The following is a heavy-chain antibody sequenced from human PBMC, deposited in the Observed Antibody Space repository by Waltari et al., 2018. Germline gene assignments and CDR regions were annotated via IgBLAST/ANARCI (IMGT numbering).Heavy chain of an antibody. V-gene: IGHV5-51*01. CDR1: GYSFTSYW. D-gene: IGHD3-9*01. CDR3: ATPRGTGYGNNAFGV. J-gene: IGHJ3*01. Sequence: EVQLVQSGAEVKKPGESLKISCKGSGYSFTSYWIGWVRQMPGKGLEWMGIIVPRDSDTRYSPSFEGQVTISADKSSSTAYLQWSTLKASDTAMYYCATPRGTGYGNNAFGVWGQGTMVTVSS. CDR2: IVPRDSDT.